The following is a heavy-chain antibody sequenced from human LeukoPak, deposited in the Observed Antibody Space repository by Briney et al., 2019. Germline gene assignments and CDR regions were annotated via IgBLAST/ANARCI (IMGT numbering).Heavy chain of an antibody. V-gene: IGHV3-48*01. J-gene: IGHJ6*04. Sequence: PGGSLRLSCAASGFIFSSYSMNWVRQAPGKGLEWVSYISSSSSTINYAESVKGRFTISRDNAKNSLYLQMNSLRAEDTAVYYCAELGITMIGGVWGKGTTVTISS. D-gene: IGHD3-10*02. CDR2: ISSSSSTI. CDR1: GFIFSSYS. CDR3: AELGITMIGGV.